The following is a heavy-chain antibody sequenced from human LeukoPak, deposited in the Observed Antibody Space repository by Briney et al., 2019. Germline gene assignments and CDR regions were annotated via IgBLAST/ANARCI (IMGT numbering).Heavy chain of an antibody. CDR2: ISGSDGNT. D-gene: IGHD4-17*01. Sequence: GGSLRLSCAASGFTFSKYAMGWVRQAPGKGLEWVSAISGSDGNTFYADSVKGRFTISRDNSKNTLSLQMNSLRAEDTALYYCAKDSSVPYGITDWGQGTLVTVSS. J-gene: IGHJ4*02. CDR3: AKDSSVPYGITD. CDR1: GFTFSKYA. V-gene: IGHV3-23*01.